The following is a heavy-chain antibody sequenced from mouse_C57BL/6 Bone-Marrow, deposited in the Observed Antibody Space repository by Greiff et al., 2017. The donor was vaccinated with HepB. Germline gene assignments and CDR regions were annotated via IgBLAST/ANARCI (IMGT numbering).Heavy chain of an antibody. CDR1: GYTFTNYW. CDR3: ARVGGNYFYAMDY. D-gene: IGHD2-1*01. V-gene: IGHV1-63*01. Sequence: VQLQQSGAELVRPGTSVKMSCKASGYTFTNYWIGWAKQRPGHGLEWIGDIYPGGGYTNDNEKFKGKATLTADKSASTAYMQFSSLTSEDSAIYYCARVGGNYFYAMDYWGQGTSVTVSS. CDR2: IYPGGGYT. J-gene: IGHJ4*01.